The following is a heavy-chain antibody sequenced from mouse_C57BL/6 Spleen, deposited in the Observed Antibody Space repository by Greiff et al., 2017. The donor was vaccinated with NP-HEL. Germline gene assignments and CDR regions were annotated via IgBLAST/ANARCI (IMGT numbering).Heavy chain of an antibody. CDR1: GYTFTSYW. CDR2: IYPSDSET. Sequence: VPLPPPWAALVRPLSSVKLSCKASGYTFTSYWMDWVKQRPGQGLEWIGNIYPSDSETHYNQKFKDKATLTVDKSSSTAYMQLSSLTSEDSAVYYCARSRITTVVADYWGQGTTLTVSS. V-gene: IGHV1-61*01. J-gene: IGHJ2*01. D-gene: IGHD1-1*01. CDR3: ARSRITTVVADY.